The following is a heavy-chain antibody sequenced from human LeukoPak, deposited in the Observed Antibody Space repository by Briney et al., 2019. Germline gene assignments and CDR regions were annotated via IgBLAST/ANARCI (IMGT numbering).Heavy chain of an antibody. CDR1: GGSISSSNW. J-gene: IGHJ4*02. Sequence: SGTLSLTCAVSGGSISSSNWWSWVRQPPGKGLEWIGEIYHSGSTNYNPSLKSRVTISVDKSKNQFSLKLSSVTAADTAVYYCARESGRVRGVIGYWGQGTLVTVSS. V-gene: IGHV4-4*02. CDR3: ARESGRVRGVIGY. CDR2: IYHSGST. D-gene: IGHD3-10*01.